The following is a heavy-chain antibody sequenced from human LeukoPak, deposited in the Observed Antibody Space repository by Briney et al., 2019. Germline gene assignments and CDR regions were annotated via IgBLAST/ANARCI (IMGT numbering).Heavy chain of an antibody. CDR3: ASRKGLAAAGTVDY. CDR1: GGSLSSSSYY. V-gene: IGHV4-39*01. D-gene: IGHD6-13*01. J-gene: IGHJ4*02. CDR2: IYETGST. Sequence: SETLSLTCSVSGGSLSSSSYYWGWIRQPPGRGLEWIGNIYETGSTNYNPSLKSRVTISVDTSKNQFSLKLSSVTAADTAVYYCASRKGLAAAGTVDYWGQGTLVTVSS.